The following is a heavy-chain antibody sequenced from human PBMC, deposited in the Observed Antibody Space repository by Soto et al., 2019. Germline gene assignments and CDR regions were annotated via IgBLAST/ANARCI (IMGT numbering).Heavy chain of an antibody. D-gene: IGHD2-2*01. CDR2: INAGNGNT. J-gene: IGHJ6*03. CDR1: GYTFTSYA. CDR3: ARNGQGTSYYYYYYMDV. V-gene: IGHV1-3*01. Sequence: ASVQVSCKASGYTFTSYAMHWVRQAPGQRLEWMGWINAGNGNTKYSQKFQGRVTITRDTSASTAYMELSSLRSEDTAVYYCARNGQGTSYYYYYYMDVWGKGTTVTVSS.